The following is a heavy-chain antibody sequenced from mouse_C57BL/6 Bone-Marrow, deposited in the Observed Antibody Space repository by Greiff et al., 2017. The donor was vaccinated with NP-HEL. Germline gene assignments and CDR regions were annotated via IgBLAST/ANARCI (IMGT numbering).Heavy chain of an antibody. D-gene: IGHD2-2*01. Sequence: EVQLQESGPELVKPGASVKISCKASGYSFTDYNMNWVKQSNGKSLEWIGVINPNYGTTSYNQKFKGKATVTVDQSSSTAYMQLNSLTSEDSAVYYCEGRDGYDCAMDYWGQGTSVTVSS. J-gene: IGHJ4*01. CDR2: INPNYGTT. CDR1: GYSFTDYN. CDR3: EGRDGYDCAMDY. V-gene: IGHV1-39*01.